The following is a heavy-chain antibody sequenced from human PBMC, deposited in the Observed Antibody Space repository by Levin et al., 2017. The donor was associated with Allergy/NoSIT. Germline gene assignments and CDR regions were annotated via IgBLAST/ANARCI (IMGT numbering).Heavy chain of an antibody. V-gene: IGHV3-23*01. D-gene: IGHD3-3*01. J-gene: IGHJ4*02. Sequence: AGGSLRLSCAASGFTFSSYAMSWVRQAPGKGLEWVSAISGSGDSTYYADSVKGRFTIFRDNSKNTLYLQMNSLRAEDTAVYYCAKDKYDFWSGGRLFDYWGQGTLVTVSS. CDR3: AKDKYDFWSGGRLFDY. CDR1: GFTFSSYA. CDR2: ISGSGDST.